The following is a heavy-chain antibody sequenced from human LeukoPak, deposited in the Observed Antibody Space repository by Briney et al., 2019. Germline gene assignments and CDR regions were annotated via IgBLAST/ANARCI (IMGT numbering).Heavy chain of an antibody. CDR3: AKDSYYYDSSGYYKFDP. J-gene: IGHJ5*02. V-gene: IGHV3-23*01. CDR2: ISGSGGST. Sequence: GGSLRLSCAASGFTFSSYAMSWVRQAPGKGLEWVSAISGSGGSTYYADSVKGRFTTSRDNSKNTLHLQMNSLRAEDTAVYYCAKDSYYYDSSGYYKFDPWGQGTLVTVSS. D-gene: IGHD3-22*01. CDR1: GFTFSSYA.